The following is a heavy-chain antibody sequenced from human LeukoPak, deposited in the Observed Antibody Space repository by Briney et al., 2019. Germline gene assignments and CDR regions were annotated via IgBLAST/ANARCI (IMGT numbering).Heavy chain of an antibody. V-gene: IGHV3-66*04. CDR2: IYSAGTT. J-gene: IGHJ3*02. Sequence: AGSLRLSCAASGFTVSSNYISWVRQAPGKGLEWVSVIYSAGTTYYAESVKGRFTISRDNSKNTLYLQMNSLRVEDTAVYYCASQSTPVLPFDIWSQGTMVTVSS. CDR1: GFTVSSNY. CDR3: ASQSTPVLPFDI.